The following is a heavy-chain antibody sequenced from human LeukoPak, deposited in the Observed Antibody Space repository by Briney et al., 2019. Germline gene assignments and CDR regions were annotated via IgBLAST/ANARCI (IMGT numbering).Heavy chain of an antibody. CDR3: GTSRSRTSGFDY. CDR1: GFTVSSNY. V-gene: IGHV3-53*01. J-gene: IGHJ4*02. D-gene: IGHD2-8*02. CDR2: IYNDGGT. Sequence: SGGSLRLSCAASGFTVSSNYMNWVRQAPGKGLEWVSVIYNDGGTYYADSVKGRFTISRDNSKNTLYLQMNSLRAEDTAVYYCGTSRSRTSGFDYWGQGTLVTVPS.